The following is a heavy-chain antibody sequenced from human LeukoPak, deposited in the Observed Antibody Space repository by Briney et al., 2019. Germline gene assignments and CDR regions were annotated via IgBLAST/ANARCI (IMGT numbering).Heavy chain of an antibody. Sequence: SETLSLTCTVSGGSISSYYWSWIRQPPGKGLEWIGYIYYSGSTNYNPSLKSRVTISVDTSKNQFSLKLSSVTAADTAVYYCASSPYYDFWSGSLPPFDYWGQGTLVTVSS. CDR1: GGSISSYY. V-gene: IGHV4-59*01. J-gene: IGHJ4*02. CDR2: IYYSGST. CDR3: ASSPYYDFWSGSLPPFDY. D-gene: IGHD3-3*01.